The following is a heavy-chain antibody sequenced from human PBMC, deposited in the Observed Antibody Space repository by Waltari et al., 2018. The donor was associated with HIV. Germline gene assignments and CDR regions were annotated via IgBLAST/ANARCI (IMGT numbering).Heavy chain of an antibody. J-gene: IGHJ3*02. V-gene: IGHV1-8*01. CDR2: MNPKRGNT. CDR1: GYTFTSYD. D-gene: IGHD5-12*01. Sequence: QVQLVQSGAEVKKPGASVKVSCKASGYTFTSYDINWVRQATGQGLEWMGWMNPKRGNTGYAQKFQGRVTMTRNTSISTAYMELSSLTSEDTAVYYCARGGRWLQWGAFDIWGQGTMVTVSS. CDR3: ARGGRWLQWGAFDI.